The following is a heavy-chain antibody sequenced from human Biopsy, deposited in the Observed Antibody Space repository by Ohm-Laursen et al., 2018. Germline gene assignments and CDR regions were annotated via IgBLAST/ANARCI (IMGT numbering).Heavy chain of an antibody. Sequence: GTLSLTCTVSGDSINNYYWSWIRQPPGKGLQWIGYVYYTGSTDYNPSLQSRVTISVDASKNHFSLRLRSVTPADTAIYYCARDRGYYSDRTVPGYFDLWGRGTLVTVPS. CDR3: ARDRGYYSDRTVPGYFDL. V-gene: IGHV4-59*01. J-gene: IGHJ2*01. CDR2: VYYTGST. D-gene: IGHD3-22*01. CDR1: GDSINNYY.